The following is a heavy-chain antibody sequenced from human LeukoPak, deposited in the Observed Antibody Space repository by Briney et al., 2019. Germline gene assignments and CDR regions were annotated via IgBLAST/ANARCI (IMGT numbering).Heavy chain of an antibody. CDR1: GGSISSYY. J-gene: IGHJ4*02. CDR3: ARSAGFLASDFDY. V-gene: IGHV4-59*01. D-gene: IGHD3-3*01. CDR2: IYYSGST. Sequence: SETLSLTCTVSGGSISSYYWSWIRQPPGKGLEWIGYIYYSGSTNYTPSLKSRVTISVDTSKNQFSLKLSSVTAADTAVYYCARSAGFLASDFDYWGQGTLATVSS.